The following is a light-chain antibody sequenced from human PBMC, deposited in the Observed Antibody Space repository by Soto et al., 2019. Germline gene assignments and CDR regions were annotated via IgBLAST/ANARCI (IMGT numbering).Light chain of an antibody. Sequence: ETVLTQSPATLSLSPGERATLSCRASQSIGNFLARYQQKPGQAPRLLIYNASNRATDIPARFSGSGSGTDFTLTINSLEPEDFAVYYCQQRELPPLFTFGPGTMVDMK. CDR2: NAS. V-gene: IGKV3-11*01. J-gene: IGKJ3*01. CDR1: QSIGNF. CDR3: QQRELPPLFT.